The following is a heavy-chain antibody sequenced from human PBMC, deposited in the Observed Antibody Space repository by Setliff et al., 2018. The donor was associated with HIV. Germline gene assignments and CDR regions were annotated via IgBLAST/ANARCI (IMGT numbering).Heavy chain of an antibody. Sequence: SETLSLTCTVSGGSISSGSYYWSWIRQPAGKRLEWIGRMYTSGITNYNPSLKSRVTISVDRSKNQFSLKLSSVTAADTAVYYCARSAYSSAWDYYFDYWGQRTLVTVSS. CDR1: GGSISSGSYY. V-gene: IGHV4-61*02. CDR2: MYTSGIT. CDR3: ARSAYSSAWDYYFDY. D-gene: IGHD6-19*01. J-gene: IGHJ4*02.